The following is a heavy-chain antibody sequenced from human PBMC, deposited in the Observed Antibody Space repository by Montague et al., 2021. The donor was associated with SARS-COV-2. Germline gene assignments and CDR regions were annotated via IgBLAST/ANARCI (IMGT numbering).Heavy chain of an antibody. Sequence: SLRLSCAASGFTFSSYSMNWVRQAPGKGLEWVSSISSSSSYIYYADSVKGRFTISRDNAKNSLYLQMNSLRAEDTAVYYCARPSLRWEPPDAFDIWGQGTMVTVSS. J-gene: IGHJ3*02. D-gene: IGHD4-23*01. CDR2: ISSSSSYI. CDR1: GFTFSSYS. V-gene: IGHV3-21*01. CDR3: ARPSLRWEPPDAFDI.